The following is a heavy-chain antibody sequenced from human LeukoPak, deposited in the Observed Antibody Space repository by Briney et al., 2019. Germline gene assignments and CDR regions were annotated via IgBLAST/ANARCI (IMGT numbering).Heavy chain of an antibody. CDR1: GYSFTSYW. V-gene: IGHV5-51*01. D-gene: IGHD5-18*01. Sequence: GESLKISCKGSGYSFTSYWIGWVRQMPGKGLEWMGIISPGDSDTRYSPSFQGQVTISADKSISTAYLQWSSLKASDTAMYYCASTDTAMVTPPRTWGQGTLVTVSS. J-gene: IGHJ5*02. CDR2: ISPGDSDT. CDR3: ASTDTAMVTPPRT.